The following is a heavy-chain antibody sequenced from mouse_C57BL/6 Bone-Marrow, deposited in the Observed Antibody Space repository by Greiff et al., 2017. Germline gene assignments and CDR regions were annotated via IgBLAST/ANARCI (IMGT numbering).Heavy chain of an antibody. D-gene: IGHD2-4*01. CDR2: FYPGSGSI. Sequence: VQLQQSGAELVKPGASVKLSCKASGYIFTEYTIHWVKQRSGQGLEWIGWFYPGSGSIKYNERFKGKATLTADKSSNTVYMELSRLTSEDSAVYFCERHERYYDYAGCFDYWGQGTTLTVSA. CDR1: GYIFTEYT. CDR3: ERHERYYDYAGCFDY. J-gene: IGHJ2*01. V-gene: IGHV1-62-2*01.